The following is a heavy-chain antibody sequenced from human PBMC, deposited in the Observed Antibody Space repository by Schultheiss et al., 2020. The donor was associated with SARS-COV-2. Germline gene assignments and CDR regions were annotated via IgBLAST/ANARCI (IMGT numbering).Heavy chain of an antibody. J-gene: IGHJ6*02. CDR2: IYYSGST. CDR3: ARDGRGYAYYYGMDV. Sequence: SETLSLTCTVSGGSISSYYWSWIRQPPGKGLEWIGYIYYSGSTYYNPSLKSRVTMSVDTSKNQFSLKLSSVTAVDTAVYYCARDGRGYAYYYGMDVWGQGTTVTVSS. V-gene: IGHV4-59*12. CDR1: GGSISSYY. D-gene: IGHD5-12*01.